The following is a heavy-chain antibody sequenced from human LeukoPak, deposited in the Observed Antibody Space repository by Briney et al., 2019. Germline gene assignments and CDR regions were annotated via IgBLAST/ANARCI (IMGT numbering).Heavy chain of an antibody. J-gene: IGHJ4*02. CDR1: GGSISSYY. CDR2: IYYSGST. D-gene: IGHD3-16*02. V-gene: IGHV4-59*01. Sequence: PSETLSLTCSVSGGSISSYYWSWIRQPPGKGLEWIGHIYYSGSTNYNPSLKSRVTISIDTSKNQFSLWLSSVTAADTAVYYCARGGITFGGVIAHLDNWGQGTLVTVSS. CDR3: ARGGITFGGVIAHLDN.